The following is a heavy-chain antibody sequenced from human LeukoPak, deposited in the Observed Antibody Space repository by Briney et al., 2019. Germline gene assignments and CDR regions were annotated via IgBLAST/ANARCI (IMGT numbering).Heavy chain of an antibody. CDR1: GGSISSYY. D-gene: IGHD3-3*01. J-gene: IGHJ4*02. CDR3: ARDRVTIFGVVIISGPFDY. CDR2: IYTSGST. V-gene: IGHV4-4*07. Sequence: PSETLSLTYTVSGGSISSYYWSWIRQPAGKGLEWIGRIYTSGSTNYNPSLKSRVTMSVDTSKNQFSLKLSSVTAADTAVYYCARDRVTIFGVVIISGPFDYWGQGTLVTVSS.